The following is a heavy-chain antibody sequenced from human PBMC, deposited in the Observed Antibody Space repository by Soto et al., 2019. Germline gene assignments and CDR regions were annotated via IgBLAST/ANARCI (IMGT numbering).Heavy chain of an antibody. D-gene: IGHD3-22*01. J-gene: IGHJ5*02. V-gene: IGHV1-69*01. CDR2: IIPIFGTA. Sequence: QVQLVQSGAEVKKPGSSVKVSCKASGGTFSSYAISWVRQAPGQGLEWMEGIIPIFGTANYAQKFQGRVTITADESTSTAYMGLSSLRSEDTAVYYCASRYDSSGYSSTWFDPWGQGTLVTVSS. CDR1: GGTFSSYA. CDR3: ASRYDSSGYSSTWFDP.